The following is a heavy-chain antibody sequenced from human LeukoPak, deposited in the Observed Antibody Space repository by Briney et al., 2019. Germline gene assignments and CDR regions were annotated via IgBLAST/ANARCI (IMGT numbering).Heavy chain of an antibody. CDR2: IYYSGST. D-gene: IGHD4-11*01. J-gene: IGHJ6*03. CDR1: GGSISSYY. V-gene: IGHV4-59*01. Sequence: SETLSLTCTVSGGSISSYYWSWIRQPPGKGLEWIGYIYYSGSTNYNPSLKSRVTISVDTSKNQFSLKLSSVTAADTAVYYCARASEYSNENYYYYYMDVWGKGTTVTASS. CDR3: ARASEYSNENYYYYYMDV.